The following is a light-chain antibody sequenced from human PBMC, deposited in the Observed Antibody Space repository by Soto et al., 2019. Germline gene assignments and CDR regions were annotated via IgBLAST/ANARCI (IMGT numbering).Light chain of an antibody. CDR2: EVS. CDR3: SSSKSSSIDYV. V-gene: IGLV2-14*01. J-gene: IGLJ1*01. CDR1: SSDVGGYNY. Sequence: QSALTQPASVSGSPGQSITISCTGTSSDVGGYNYVSWYQQHPGKTPKLMIDEVSNRPSGVSNRFSGSKSGNTASPTISGLHDADEADYYCSSSKSSSIDYVFGTGTKVTVL.